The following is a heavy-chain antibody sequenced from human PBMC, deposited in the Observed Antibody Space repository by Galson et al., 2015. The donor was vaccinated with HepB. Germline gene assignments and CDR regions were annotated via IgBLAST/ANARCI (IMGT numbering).Heavy chain of an antibody. J-gene: IGHJ6*02. CDR1: GFTFSAHS. D-gene: IGHD3-10*01. CDR3: ARDREVRGIINYYYGMDV. Sequence: SLRLSCAASGFTFSAHSMNWVRQAPGKGLEWVSSISSSGPYIYYADSVKGRFTISRGNAKNSLYLQMNSLRVEDTAVYYCARDREVRGIINYYYGMDVWGRGTTVTVSS. CDR2: ISSSGPYI. V-gene: IGHV3-21*01.